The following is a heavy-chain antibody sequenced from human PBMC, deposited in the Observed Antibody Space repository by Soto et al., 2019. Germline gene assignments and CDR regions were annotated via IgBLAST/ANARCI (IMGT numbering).Heavy chain of an antibody. CDR2: IYYSGST. CDR1: DGSVSSSSCY. D-gene: IGHD5-12*01. J-gene: IGHJ4*02. CDR3: ARHCTDIVAAITWGYYFEY. Sequence: SETLSPTCTVFDGSVSSSSCYWGWIRQPPGKGLEWIGSIYYSGSTYYNPSLKSRVTISVDTSKNQFSLKLSSVTAADTAVYYCARHCTDIVAAITWGYYFEYWGQGTLVTGSS. V-gene: IGHV4-39*01.